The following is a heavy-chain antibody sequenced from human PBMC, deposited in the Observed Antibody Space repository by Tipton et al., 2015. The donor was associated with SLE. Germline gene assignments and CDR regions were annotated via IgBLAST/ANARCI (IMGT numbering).Heavy chain of an antibody. CDR3: ARDVGDYGGYLDF. V-gene: IGHV6-1*01. D-gene: IGHD4/OR15-4a*01. CDR1: GDSVSSNSAT. J-gene: IGHJ4*02. CDR2: TYYRSKWSN. Sequence: GLVKPSQTLSLTCAISGDSVSSNSATWNWIRQSPSRGLEWLGRTYYRSKWSNDYALSVKSRITINTDTSKNQFSLQLKSVAPEDTAVYYCARDVGDYGGYLDFWGQGNLVTVSS.